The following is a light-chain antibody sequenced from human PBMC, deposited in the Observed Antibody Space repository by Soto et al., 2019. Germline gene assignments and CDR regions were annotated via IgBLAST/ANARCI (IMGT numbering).Light chain of an antibody. CDR1: QNIKTY. CDR3: QQSFRSPPWT. CDR2: AAS. J-gene: IGKJ1*01. Sequence: DIQMTQSPSSLSASVGDSVTITCRASQNIKTYLNRYQQKPGKAPNLLIYAASSLHSGVPSRFSGSGSGTDFTLTISSLQPEDFATYYCQQSFRSPPWTFGQGTKVEIK. V-gene: IGKV1-39*01.